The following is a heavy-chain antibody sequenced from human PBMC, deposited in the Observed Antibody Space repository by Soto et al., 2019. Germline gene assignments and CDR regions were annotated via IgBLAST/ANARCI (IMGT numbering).Heavy chain of an antibody. CDR3: AIWEVSYDFWSGYYTNGISDY. D-gene: IGHD3-3*01. Sequence: PGGSLRLSCAASGFTFSSYAMSWVRQAPGKGLEWVSAISGSGGSTYYADSVKGRFTISRDNSKNTMYLQMNSLRAEDTAVYYCAIWEVSYDFWSGYYTNGISDYWGQGTLVTVSS. V-gene: IGHV3-23*01. J-gene: IGHJ4*02. CDR1: GFTFSSYA. CDR2: ISGSGGST.